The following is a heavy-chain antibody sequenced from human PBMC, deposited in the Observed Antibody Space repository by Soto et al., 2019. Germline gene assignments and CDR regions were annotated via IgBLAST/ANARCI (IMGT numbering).Heavy chain of an antibody. Sequence: PSETLSLTCTVSGGSISSGGYYWSWIRQHPGKGLEWIGYIYYSGSTYYNPSLKSRVTISVDTSKNQFSLKLSSVTAADTAVYYCARHPSIAAAGTSPEEYWGQGTLVTVS. CDR3: ARHPSIAAAGTSPEEY. J-gene: IGHJ4*02. CDR1: GGSISSGGYY. D-gene: IGHD6-13*01. V-gene: IGHV4-31*03. CDR2: IYYSGST.